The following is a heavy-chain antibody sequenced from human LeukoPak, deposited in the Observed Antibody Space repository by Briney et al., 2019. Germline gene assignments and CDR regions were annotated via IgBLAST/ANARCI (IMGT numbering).Heavy chain of an antibody. D-gene: IGHD6-19*01. CDR2: ISSSGSTI. CDR1: GFTFSSYE. Sequence: GGSLRLSCAASGFTFSSYEMNWVRQAPGKGLEWVSYISSSGSTIYYADSVKGRFTISRGNAKNSLYLQMNSLRAEDTAVYYCARSGSSGWYFDYWGQGTLVTVSS. J-gene: IGHJ4*02. CDR3: ARSGSSGWYFDY. V-gene: IGHV3-48*03.